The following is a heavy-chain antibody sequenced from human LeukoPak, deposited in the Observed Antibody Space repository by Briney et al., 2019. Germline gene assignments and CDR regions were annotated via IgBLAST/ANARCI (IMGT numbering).Heavy chain of an antibody. Sequence: ASVKVSCKASGYTFTSYYMHWVRQAPGQGLEWMGIINPSGGSTSYAQKFQGRVTMTRDMSTSTVYMELSSLRSEDTAVYYCARHPTTMIVVVPTGFDPWGQGTLVTVSS. J-gene: IGHJ5*02. CDR3: ARHPTTMIVVVPTGFDP. V-gene: IGHV1-46*01. D-gene: IGHD3-22*01. CDR2: INPSGGST. CDR1: GYTFTSYY.